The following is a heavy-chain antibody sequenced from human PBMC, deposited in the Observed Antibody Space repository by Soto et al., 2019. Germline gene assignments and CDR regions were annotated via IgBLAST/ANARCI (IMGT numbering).Heavy chain of an antibody. CDR2: INSDGSST. J-gene: IGHJ4*02. CDR3: ARDRPDISNPTDHPMFDY. Sequence: GGSLRLSCEASGFIFSSHWMHWVRQSAEKGLVWVSRINSDGSSTAYADSVKGRFTISRDNAKNTLYLQMNSLRVEDTAVYYCARDRPDISNPTDHPMFDYWGQGTQVTVSS. CDR1: GFIFSSHW. D-gene: IGHD6-6*01. V-gene: IGHV3-74*01.